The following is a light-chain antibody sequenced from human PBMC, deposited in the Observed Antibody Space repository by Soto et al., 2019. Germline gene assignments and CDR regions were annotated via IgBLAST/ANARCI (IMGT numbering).Light chain of an antibody. J-gene: IGKJ2*01. CDR3: QHRT. V-gene: IGKV1-5*03. Sequence: DIQMTQSPYTLSASVGDRVTITCRASQTISSYLAWYQQKPGKAPQVLIYKASTLKSGVPSRFSGSGSGTEFTLTISSLQPDDFATYYCQHRTFGQGTKLEIK. CDR1: QTISSY. CDR2: KAS.